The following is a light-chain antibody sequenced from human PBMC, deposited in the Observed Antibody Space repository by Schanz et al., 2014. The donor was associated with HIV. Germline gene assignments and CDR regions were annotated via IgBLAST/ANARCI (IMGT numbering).Light chain of an antibody. J-gene: IGLJ2*01. CDR1: SGDVGSYNY. CDR2: DGS. Sequence: QSVLTQPASVSGSPGQSISISCTGTSGDVGSYNYVSWYQQHPGKAPKLMIYDGSNRPSGVSNRFSGSKSGNTASLTISGLQAEDEADYYCSSLTTSDTVVFGGGTKLTVL. CDR3: SSLTTSDTVV. V-gene: IGLV2-14*03.